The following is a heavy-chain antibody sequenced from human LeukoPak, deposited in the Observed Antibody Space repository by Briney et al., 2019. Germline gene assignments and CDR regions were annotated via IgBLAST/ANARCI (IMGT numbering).Heavy chain of an antibody. CDR2: MYYGGNT. J-gene: IGHJ3*02. D-gene: IGHD1-26*01. CDR3: ARHTLVGARNAFDI. CDR1: GGSISSYY. V-gene: IGHV4-59*08. Sequence: KPSETLSLTCNVSGGSISSYYWSWIRQPPGKGLEWIGYMYYGGNTNYNPSLKSRVTTSVDSSKNQFSLKLSSVTAADTAVYYCARHTLVGARNAFDIWGQGTMVTVSS.